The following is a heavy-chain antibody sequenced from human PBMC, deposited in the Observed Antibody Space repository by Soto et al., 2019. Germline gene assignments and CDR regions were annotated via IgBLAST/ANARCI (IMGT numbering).Heavy chain of an antibody. CDR1: GASVTSGSYY. J-gene: IGHJ4*02. Sequence: QVHLQESGPGLLKASETLSLTCTVSGASVTSGSYYWTWIRQPPGKGLEWIGYVYHSGSVNYNGSLKSRVSISVDTSKNQFFLKVNSVTAADTAVYYCARDSSGRFEYWGQGALVTVSS. CDR3: ARDSSGRFEY. D-gene: IGHD6-19*01. CDR2: VYHSGSV. V-gene: IGHV4-61*01.